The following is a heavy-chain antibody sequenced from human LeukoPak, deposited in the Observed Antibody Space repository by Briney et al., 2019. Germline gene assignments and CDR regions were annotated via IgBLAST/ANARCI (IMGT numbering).Heavy chain of an antibody. J-gene: IGHJ4*02. D-gene: IGHD3-10*01. CDR2: IYHSGST. V-gene: IGHV4-38-2*02. CDR1: GYSIRSGYY. CDR3: ARGYGSGRKFDY. Sequence: PSETVSLTCSVCGYSIRSGYYWGWIGQRPGKGLEWIGSIYHSGSTYNNPSLKSRVTIPVATSKTQFSLKLSSVTAADTAVYYCARGYGSGRKFDYWGQGTLVTVSS.